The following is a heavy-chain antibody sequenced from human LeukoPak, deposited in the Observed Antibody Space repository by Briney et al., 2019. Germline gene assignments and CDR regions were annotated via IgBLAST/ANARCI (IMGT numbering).Heavy chain of an antibody. CDR2: VIPTFDRA. J-gene: IGHJ6*02. CDR1: VGRFHREV. CDR3: ARVRYSSSDLSYYYGMDV. V-gene: IGHV1-69*06. D-gene: IGHD6-19*01. Sequence: FAVTVPCQGCVGRFHREVISWVGQAPPQGLEWMGGVIPTFDRANYAQQFQGRITITADKSTGAAYMQLSSLRSEDTALYYCARVRYSSSDLSYYYGMDVWGQGTTVTVSS.